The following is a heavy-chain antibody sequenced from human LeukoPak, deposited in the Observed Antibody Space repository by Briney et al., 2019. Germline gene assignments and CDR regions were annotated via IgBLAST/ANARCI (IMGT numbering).Heavy chain of an antibody. Sequence: GGSLRLSCAASGFTFSSYAMSWVRQAPGKGLEWVSAISGSGGSTYYADSVKGRFTISRDDAKNSLYLQMNSLRAEDTAVYYCARVTYYYYYMDVWGKGTTVTVSS. J-gene: IGHJ6*03. CDR3: ARVTYYYYYMDV. CDR1: GFTFSSYA. CDR2: ISGSGGST. V-gene: IGHV3-23*01.